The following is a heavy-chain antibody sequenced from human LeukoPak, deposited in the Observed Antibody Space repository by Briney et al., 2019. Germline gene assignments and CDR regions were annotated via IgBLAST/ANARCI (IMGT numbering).Heavy chain of an antibody. J-gene: IGHJ4*02. V-gene: IGHV3-23*01. Sequence: HAGGSLRLSCAAPGFTFNNYAMNWVRQAPGKGLEWVSSISGGGETTYYADSAKGRFTISRDNSQNTLYLQMNSLRAEDTAVYYCARDYADYVGYFFFDYWGQGTLVTVSS. CDR2: ISGGGETT. CDR3: ARDYADYVGYFFFDY. CDR1: GFTFNNYA. D-gene: IGHD4-17*01.